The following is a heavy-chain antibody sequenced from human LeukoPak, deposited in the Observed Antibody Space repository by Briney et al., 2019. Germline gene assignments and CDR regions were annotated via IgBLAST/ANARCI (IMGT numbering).Heavy chain of an antibody. CDR3: VRNSDRYGWFWT. D-gene: IGHD3/OR15-3a*01. CDR1: GFAFSSYG. CDR2: IRYDGSNK. Sequence: QAGGSLRLSCAASGFAFSSYGMHWVRQAPGKGLEWVTFIRYDGSNKYYADSVKGRFTISRDTSKNSLYLQVNSLRADDTAMYYCVRNSDRYGWFWTWGQGTLVTVSS. J-gene: IGHJ4*02. V-gene: IGHV3-30*02.